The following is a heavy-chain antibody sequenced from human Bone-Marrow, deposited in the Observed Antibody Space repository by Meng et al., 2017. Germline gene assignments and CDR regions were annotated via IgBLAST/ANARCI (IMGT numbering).Heavy chain of an antibody. J-gene: IGHJ3*02. CDR1: GYTFTSYG. CDR3: ERTIGYSYGYGLGTIAFDI. D-gene: IGHD5-18*01. Sequence: ASVKVSCKASGYTFTSYGISWVRQAPGQGLEWMGWISAYNGNTNYAQKLQGRVTMTTDTSTSTAYMDLRSLRSDDTAVYYCERTIGYSYGYGLGTIAFDIWGQGTMVTVSS. V-gene: IGHV1-18*01. CDR2: ISAYNGNT.